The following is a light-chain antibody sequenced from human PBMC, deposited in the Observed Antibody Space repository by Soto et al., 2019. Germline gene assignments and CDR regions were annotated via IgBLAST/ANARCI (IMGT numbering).Light chain of an antibody. V-gene: IGKV3-15*01. CDR2: DAS. Sequence: EIVLTQSPATLSLSPRERGTLYFRASQSVSSYLAWYQQKPGQAPRLLIYDASKRATDIPPRFSGGGSGTEFTLTISSLQSEDFAVYHCHQYNRWSTFGQGTKVDI. CDR3: HQYNRWST. J-gene: IGKJ1*01. CDR1: QSVSSY.